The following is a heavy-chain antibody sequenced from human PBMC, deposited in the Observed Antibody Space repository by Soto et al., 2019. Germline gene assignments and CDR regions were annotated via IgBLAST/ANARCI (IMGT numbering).Heavy chain of an antibody. CDR2: MNPNSGNT. CDR1: GYTFTSYD. V-gene: IGHV1-8*01. J-gene: IGHJ5*02. D-gene: IGHD4-17*01. Sequence: QVQLVQSGAEVKKPGASVKVSCKASGYTFTSYDINWVRQATGQGFEYLGWMNPNSGNTGYVKKFQGRVTMTRDTSMSTAYMGLSSLRSEDTAVYYCARGIKYGEYPGWFDPWGPGTLVTVSS. CDR3: ARGIKYGEYPGWFDP.